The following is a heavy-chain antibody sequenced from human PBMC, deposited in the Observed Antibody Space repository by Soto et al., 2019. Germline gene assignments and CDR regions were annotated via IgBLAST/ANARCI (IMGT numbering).Heavy chain of an antibody. CDR2: IYFTGNT. V-gene: IGHV4-39*01. D-gene: IGHD6-25*01. CDR3: AGQTFTIAAASYGRSNWFDP. Sequence: ASGGSITSSSHFWGWVRQPPGKGLEWIGTIYFTGNTYYTPSLKSRLTMSIDTSKNEFSLRLNSVTAADTAVYYCAGQTFTIAAASYGRSNWFDPWGPGTRVTVSS. CDR1: GGSITSSSHF. J-gene: IGHJ5*02.